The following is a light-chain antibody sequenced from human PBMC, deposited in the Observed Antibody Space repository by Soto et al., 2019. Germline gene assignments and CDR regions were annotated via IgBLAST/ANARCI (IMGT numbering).Light chain of an antibody. Sequence: IQMTQSTCSLSASVGDRVTSTCRASQSISRYLNWYQQKPGKAPNLLIYVASSLQSEVPSRFSGSGSGTDFTLTITSLQPEDFATYYCQQSYGTPITFGQGTRLEIK. CDR3: QQSYGTPIT. CDR1: QSISRY. V-gene: IGKV1-39*01. CDR2: VAS. J-gene: IGKJ5*01.